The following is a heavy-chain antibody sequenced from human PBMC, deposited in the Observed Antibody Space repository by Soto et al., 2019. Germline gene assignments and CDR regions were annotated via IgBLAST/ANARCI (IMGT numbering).Heavy chain of an antibody. D-gene: IGHD6-13*01. CDR1: GGSFSGYY. Sequence: SETLSLTCAVYGGSFSGYYWSWIRQPPGKGLEWIGEINHSGSTNYNPSLKSRVTISVDTSKNQFSLKLSSVTAADTAVYYCARVRGADIAVAPFYYFDYWGQGTRVTFSS. CDR3: ARVRGADIAVAPFYYFDY. CDR2: INHSGST. J-gene: IGHJ4*02. V-gene: IGHV4-34*01.